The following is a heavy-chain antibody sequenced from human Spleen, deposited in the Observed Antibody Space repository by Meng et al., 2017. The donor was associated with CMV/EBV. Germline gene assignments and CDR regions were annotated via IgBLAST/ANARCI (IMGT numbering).Heavy chain of an antibody. CDR1: VSSLTPRGVG. Sequence: FSVSSLTPRGVGVGWVRQPPGKALELLALIYWNDDQRYSPSLKSRLTITKDTSKNQVVLTMTNMDPVDTATYYCARGYIYGSTWFDPWGQGTLVTVSS. J-gene: IGHJ5*02. CDR3: ARGYIYGSTWFDP. D-gene: IGHD5-18*01. CDR2: IYWNDDQ. V-gene: IGHV2-5*01.